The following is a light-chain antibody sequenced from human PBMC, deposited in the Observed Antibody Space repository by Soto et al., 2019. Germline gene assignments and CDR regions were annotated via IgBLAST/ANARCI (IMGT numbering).Light chain of an antibody. CDR2: GTS. CDR1: QSVSSN. J-gene: IGKJ1*01. V-gene: IGKV3-15*01. Sequence: EIVMTQSPATLSVSPGERATLSCRASQSVSSNLAWYQQKPVQAPRLLIYGTSTRATGIPARFGGSGSGTEFTLTITSLQSEDSAIYYCQQYDNWPRTFGQGTKVEIK. CDR3: QQYDNWPRT.